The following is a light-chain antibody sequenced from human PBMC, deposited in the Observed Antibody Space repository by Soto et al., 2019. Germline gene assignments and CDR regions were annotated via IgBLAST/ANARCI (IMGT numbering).Light chain of an antibody. J-gene: IGLJ1*01. Sequence: LTQPASVSGSPGQSITISCTGTSSDVGGYNYVSWYQQHPGKAPKLMIYDVSNRPSGVSNRFSGSKSGNTASLTISGLQAEDEADYYCSSYTSSSTPYVFGTGTKVTV. CDR1: SSDVGGYNY. CDR3: SSYTSSSTPYV. CDR2: DVS. V-gene: IGLV2-14*01.